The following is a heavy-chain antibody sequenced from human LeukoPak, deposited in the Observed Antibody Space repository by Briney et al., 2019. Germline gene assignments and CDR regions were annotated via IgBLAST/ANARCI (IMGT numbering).Heavy chain of an antibody. J-gene: IGHJ6*03. Sequence: GGSLRLSCAASGFTFSSYSMNWVRQAPGKGREWGSYISSSSSTIYYADSVKGRFTISRDNAKNSLYLQMNSLRAEDTAVYYCARQVRGVIRHYYYYYMDVWGKGTTVTVSS. CDR1: GFTFSSYS. CDR3: ARQVRGVIRHYYYYYMDV. CDR2: ISSSSSTI. D-gene: IGHD3-10*01. V-gene: IGHV3-48*01.